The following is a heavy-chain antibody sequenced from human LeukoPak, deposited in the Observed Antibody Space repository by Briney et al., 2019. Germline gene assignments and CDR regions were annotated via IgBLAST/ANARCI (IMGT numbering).Heavy chain of an antibody. V-gene: IGHV3-33*01. D-gene: IGHD3/OR15-3a*01. CDR3: ARLPYDFRAFDI. CDR2: IWYDGSIK. J-gene: IGHJ3*02. Sequence: PGGSLRLSCAASGFNFSTYGMHWVRQAPGKGLEWVAVIWYDGSIKNYADSVKGRFTISRDNSKNTLYLQMNSLRAEDTAVYYCARLPYDFRAFDIWGQGTMVTVSS. CDR1: GFNFSTYG.